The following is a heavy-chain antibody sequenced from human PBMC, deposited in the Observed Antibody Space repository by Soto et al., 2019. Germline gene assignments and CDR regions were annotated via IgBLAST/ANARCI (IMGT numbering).Heavy chain of an antibody. Sequence: SETLSLTCTVSGGSISSYYWSWIRQPAGKGLEWIGRIYTSGSTNYNPSLKSRVTMSVDTSKNQFSLKLSSVTAADTAVYYCARVHVMVVAGSTFDYWGHGTLVTVSS. CDR1: GGSISSYY. V-gene: IGHV4-4*07. CDR3: ARVHVMVVAGSTFDY. J-gene: IGHJ4*01. CDR2: IYTSGST. D-gene: IGHD6-19*01.